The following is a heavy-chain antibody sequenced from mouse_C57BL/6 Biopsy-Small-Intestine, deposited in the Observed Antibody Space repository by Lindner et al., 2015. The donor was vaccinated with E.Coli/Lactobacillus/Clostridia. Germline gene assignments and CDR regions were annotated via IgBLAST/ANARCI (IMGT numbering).Heavy chain of an antibody. CDR2: SALYNGNT. J-gene: IGHJ3*01. D-gene: IGHD4-1*01. CDR1: GLHLLPAMV. CDR3: ARDPGFGSFDY. V-gene: IGHV1-81*01. Sequence: SVKVSCKASGLHLLPAMVSAGCDRPLDKGLSGWDGSALYNGNTNYAQKLQGRVTMTTDTSTSTAYMELRSLRSDDTAVYYCARDPGFGSFDYWGQGTLVTVS.